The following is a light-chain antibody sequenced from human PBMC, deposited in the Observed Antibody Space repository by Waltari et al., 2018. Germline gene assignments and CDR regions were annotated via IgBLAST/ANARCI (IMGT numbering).Light chain of an antibody. CDR2: RNN. CDR1: ISNLGTNY. J-gene: IGLJ3*02. CDR3: ASWDDSLSVGV. Sequence: QSVLTQPPSASGTPGQRVTISCSGSISNLGTNYVYWYQQFPGTAPKLLIQRNNQRPSGFPDRVSGSKSGTSASLAISGLRSEDEADYYCASWDDSLSVGVFGGGTKLTVL. V-gene: IGLV1-47*01.